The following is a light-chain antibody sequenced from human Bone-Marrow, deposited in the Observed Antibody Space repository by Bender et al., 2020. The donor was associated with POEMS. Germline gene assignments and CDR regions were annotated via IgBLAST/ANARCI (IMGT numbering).Light chain of an antibody. CDR1: SSDFGTYNR. V-gene: IGLV2-18*02. Sequence: QSALTQPPSVSGSPGQSVTISCTGTSSDFGTYNRVSWYQQSPGTAPKLLIYEVSNRPSGVPDRFSGSKSGNTASLTISGLQTEDEADYYCCASAGSSTLVFGGGTKVTVL. CDR2: EVS. CDR3: CASAGSSTLV. J-gene: IGLJ3*02.